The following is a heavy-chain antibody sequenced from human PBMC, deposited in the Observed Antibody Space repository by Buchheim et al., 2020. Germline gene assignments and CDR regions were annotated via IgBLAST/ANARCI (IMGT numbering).Heavy chain of an antibody. CDR1: GGSISGSQW. CDR3: VSYDWGSSRPWFDY. V-gene: IGHV4-4*02. J-gene: IGHJ4*02. Sequence: QVQLQESGPGLVKPSGTLSLTCAVSGGSISGSQWWTWVRQPPGKGLEWIGETYHSGSPNYNPSLKSRVSISVDKSKNQFSLKLTSVTAADTAVYYCVSYDWGSSRPWFDYWGRGTL. CDR2: TYHSGSP. D-gene: IGHD3-16*02.